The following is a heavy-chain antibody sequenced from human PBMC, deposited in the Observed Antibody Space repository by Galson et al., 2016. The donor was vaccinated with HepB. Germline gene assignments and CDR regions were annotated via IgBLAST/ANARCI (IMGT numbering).Heavy chain of an antibody. CDR2: INGYNGNT. J-gene: IGHJ4*02. Sequence: SVKVSCKASGFTFTTSAVQWVRQAPGQGLGWKGWINGYNGNTHYAHELQGRVAVTTDTSTSTAYMELRSLRSDDTAVYYCARDIDYVVDHWGQGTLVTVSS. CDR3: ARDIDYVVDH. D-gene: IGHD4-17*01. CDR1: GFTFTTSA. V-gene: IGHV1-18*01.